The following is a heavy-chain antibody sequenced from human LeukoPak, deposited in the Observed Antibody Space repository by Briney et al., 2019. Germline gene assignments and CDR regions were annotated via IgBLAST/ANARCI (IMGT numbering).Heavy chain of an antibody. D-gene: IGHD3-22*01. Sequence: GGSLRLSCAASGFTFSSYSMNWVRQAPGKGLEWVSYISSSSRTIYYADSVKGRFTISRDNAKNSLYLQMNSLRDEDTAVYYCARAPAPYYYDSSGDLGDAFDIWGQGTMVTVSS. V-gene: IGHV3-48*02. CDR3: ARAPAPYYYDSSGDLGDAFDI. J-gene: IGHJ3*02. CDR1: GFTFSSYS. CDR2: ISSSSRTI.